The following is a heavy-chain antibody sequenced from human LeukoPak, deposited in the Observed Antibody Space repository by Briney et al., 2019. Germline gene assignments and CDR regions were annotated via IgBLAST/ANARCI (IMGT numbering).Heavy chain of an antibody. CDR3: ASSSTMIVVVI. CDR2: IYYSGST. D-gene: IGHD3-22*01. CDR1: GGSISSSSYY. Sequence: SETLSLTCTVSGGSISSSSYYWGWIRQPPGKGLEWIGSIYYSGSTYYNPSLKSRVTISVDTSKNQFSLKLSSVTAADTAVYYCASSSTMIVVVIWSQGTLVTVSS. J-gene: IGHJ4*02. V-gene: IGHV4-39*01.